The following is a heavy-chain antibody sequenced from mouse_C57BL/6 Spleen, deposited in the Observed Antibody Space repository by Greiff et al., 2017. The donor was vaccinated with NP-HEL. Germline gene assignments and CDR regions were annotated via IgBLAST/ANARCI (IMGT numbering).Heavy chain of an antibody. D-gene: IGHD2-1*01. J-gene: IGHJ1*03. CDR2: IYPGDGDT. CDR1: GYAFSSSW. CDR3: ARKGNYDWYFDV. V-gene: IGHV1-82*01. Sequence: QVQLQQSGPELVKPGASVKISCKASGYAFSSSWLNWVKQRPGKGLEWIGRIYPGDGDTNYNGKFKGKATLTADKSSSTAYMQLSSLTSEDSAVYFWARKGNYDWYFDVWGTGTTVTVSS.